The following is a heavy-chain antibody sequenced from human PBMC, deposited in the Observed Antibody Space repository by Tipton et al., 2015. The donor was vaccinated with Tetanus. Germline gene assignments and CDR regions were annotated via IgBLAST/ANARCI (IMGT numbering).Heavy chain of an antibody. CDR1: GFTFSNYV. CDR3: AKRHVGMPSDYYYFGMDV. V-gene: IGHV3-30*18. CDR2: ISYDGSNK. J-gene: IGHJ6*02. D-gene: IGHD2-2*01. Sequence: SLRLSCAASGFTFSNYVMHWVRQAPGKGLEWVAVISYDGSNKYYADSVKGRFTISRDNSKNTLYLQMNSLRAEDTAVYYCAKRHVGMPSDYYYFGMDVWGQGTAVPVSS.